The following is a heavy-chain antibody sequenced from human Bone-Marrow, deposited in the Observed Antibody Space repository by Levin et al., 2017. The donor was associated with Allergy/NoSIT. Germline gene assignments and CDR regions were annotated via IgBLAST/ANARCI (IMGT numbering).Heavy chain of an antibody. CDR1: GFTFSSYA. CDR3: AKETPLYNWNDVAFDY. D-gene: IGHD1-1*01. J-gene: IGHJ4*02. CDR2: LNGGGERT. Sequence: QPGGSLRLSCAATGFTFSSYAMSWVRQAPGKGLEWVSSLNGGGERTYYADSVKGRFTISRDNSKKTLYLQMNSLRADDTAVYYCAKETPLYNWNDVAFDYWGQGTLVTVSS. V-gene: IGHV3-23*01.